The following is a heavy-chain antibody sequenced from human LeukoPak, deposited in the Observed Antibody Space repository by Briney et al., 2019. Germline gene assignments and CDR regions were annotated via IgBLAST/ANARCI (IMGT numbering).Heavy chain of an antibody. CDR1: GDSISPISSSTYY. Sequence: PSETLSLTCTVSGDSISPISSSTYYWGWIRQAPGKGLEWIGSLYYGENAHYNPSLKSRATLSVDTSNNQFSLKLTSVTAADAAVYYCARLTVVVVAATVWGQGTTVTVSS. D-gene: IGHD2-15*01. CDR3: ARLTVVVVAATV. V-gene: IGHV4-39*01. J-gene: IGHJ6*02. CDR2: LYYGENA.